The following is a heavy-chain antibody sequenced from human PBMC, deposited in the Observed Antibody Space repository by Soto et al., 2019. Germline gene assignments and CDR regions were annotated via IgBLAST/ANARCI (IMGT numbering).Heavy chain of an antibody. Sequence: QITLKESGPTLVKPTQTLALTCTFSGFSLSTSGVGVGWFRQPPGEALEWLALIYWDDDKRYSPSLKSRLTITKDTSKNQVVLTMTNMDPEDTATYYCAHSFLWGAMPDYWGQGTLVTVSS. J-gene: IGHJ4*02. CDR1: GFSLSTSGVG. CDR2: IYWDDDK. V-gene: IGHV2-5*02. CDR3: AHSFLWGAMPDY. D-gene: IGHD3-16*01.